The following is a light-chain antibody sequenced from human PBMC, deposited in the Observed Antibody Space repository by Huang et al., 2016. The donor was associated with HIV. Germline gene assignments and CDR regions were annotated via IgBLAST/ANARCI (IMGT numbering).Light chain of an antibody. Sequence: IVITQSPLSLPVTPGEPASISCRSSQSLLHSRGYNYWDWYLQKPGQAPQLLISLSSNRASGVPDRFSGSGSVTDFTLKISRVEAEDVGVYFCMQALQTPRTFGQGTRLEIK. V-gene: IGKV2-28*01. CDR3: MQALQTPRT. CDR2: LSS. J-gene: IGKJ5*01. CDR1: QSLLHSRGYNY.